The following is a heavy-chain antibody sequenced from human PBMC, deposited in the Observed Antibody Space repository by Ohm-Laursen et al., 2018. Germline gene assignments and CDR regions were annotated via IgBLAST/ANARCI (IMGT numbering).Heavy chain of an antibody. D-gene: IGHD7-27*01. CDR2: IYSGGST. Sequence: GSLRLSCAASGFTVSSNYMSWVRQAPGKGLEWVSVIYSGGSTYYADSVKGRFTISRDNSKNTLYLQMNSLRAEDTAVYYCARDPNWARGGNGMDVWGQGTTVTVSS. J-gene: IGHJ6*02. CDR3: ARDPNWARGGNGMDV. V-gene: IGHV3-66*01. CDR1: GFTVSSNY.